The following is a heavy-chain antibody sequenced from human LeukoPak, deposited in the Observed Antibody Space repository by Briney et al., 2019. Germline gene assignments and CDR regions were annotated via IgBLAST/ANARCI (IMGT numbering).Heavy chain of an antibody. V-gene: IGHV3-30*03. D-gene: IGHD6-13*01. CDR3: ALAWYGIVPLDY. CDR1: GFTFSSYG. CDR2: ISYDGSNK. Sequence: GGSLRLSCAASGFTFSSYGMHWVRQAPGKGLEWVAVISYDGSNKYYADSVKGRFTNSRDNSKNTLYLQMYSLRAEDTAVYYCALAWYGIVPLDYWGQGTLVTVSS. J-gene: IGHJ4*02.